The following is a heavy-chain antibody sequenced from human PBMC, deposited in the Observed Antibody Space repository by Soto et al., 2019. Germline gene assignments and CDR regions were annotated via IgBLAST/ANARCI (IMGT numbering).Heavy chain of an antibody. V-gene: IGHV1-2*04. CDR1: GYTFTGYY. Sequence: ASVKVSCKASGYTFTGYYMHWVRQAPGQGLEWMGWINPNSGGTNYAQKFQGWVTMTRDTSISTAYMELSRLRSDDTAVYYCARGSGSSSLRPRRYWFDPWGQGTLVTVSS. CDR3: ARGSGSSSLRPRRYWFDP. CDR2: INPNSGGT. J-gene: IGHJ5*02. D-gene: IGHD6-6*01.